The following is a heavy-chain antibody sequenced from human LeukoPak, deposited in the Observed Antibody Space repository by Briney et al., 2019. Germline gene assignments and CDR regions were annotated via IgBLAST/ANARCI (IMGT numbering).Heavy chain of an antibody. D-gene: IGHD3-10*01. J-gene: IGHJ4*02. CDR1: GVTFSSYA. CDR3: AKDSTVGESFDY. CDR2: ISGSGGST. Sequence: GGSLRLSCAAAGVTFSSYAMSLVRQAPGKGLEWVSAISGSGGSTYYADSVKGRFTISRDNSKNTLYLQMNSLRAEDTAVYYCAKDSTVGESFDYWGQGTLVTVSS. V-gene: IGHV3-23*01.